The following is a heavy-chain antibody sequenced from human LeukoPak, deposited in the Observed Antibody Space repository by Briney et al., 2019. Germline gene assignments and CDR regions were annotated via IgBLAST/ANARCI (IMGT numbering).Heavy chain of an antibody. Sequence: PSETLSLTCTVSGGSISNSNYYWGWIRQPPGRGLEWIGSIYYSGGTYYNPFLKSRVTISVDTSKNQFSLNLSSVTAADTAVFHCARHGGASYLYYFDYWGQGTLVTVSS. D-gene: IGHD1-26*01. CDR3: ARHGGASYLYYFDY. CDR1: GGSISNSNYY. CDR2: IYYSGGT. V-gene: IGHV4-39*01. J-gene: IGHJ4*02.